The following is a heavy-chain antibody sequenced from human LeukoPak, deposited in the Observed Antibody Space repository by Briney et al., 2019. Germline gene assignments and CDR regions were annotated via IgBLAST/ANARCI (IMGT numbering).Heavy chain of an antibody. CDR1: GFTFSSYA. CDR2: LSGSGGAT. CDR3: AKDLLPVGASNYYFDY. D-gene: IGHD1-26*01. J-gene: IGHJ4*02. Sequence: GGSLRLSCAASGFTFSSYAMNWVRQAPGKGLEWVSSLSGSGGATYYADSVEGRFSISRDNSKNTLYLQMNSLRVDDTAVYYCAKDLLPVGASNYYFDYWGQGTLVTVSS. V-gene: IGHV3-23*01.